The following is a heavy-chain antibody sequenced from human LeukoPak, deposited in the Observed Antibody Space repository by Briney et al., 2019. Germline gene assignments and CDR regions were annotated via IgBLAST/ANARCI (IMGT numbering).Heavy chain of an antibody. CDR3: ARGRQEYYYDSSGYPYDAFDI. V-gene: IGHV4-59*01. CDR1: GGSISSYY. D-gene: IGHD3-22*01. CDR2: IYYSGST. Sequence: SETLSLTCTVSGGSISSYYWSWIRQPPGKGLEWIGYIYYSGSTNYNPSLKSRVTISADTSKNQFSLKLSSVTAADTAVYYCARGRQEYYYDSSGYPYDAFDIWGQGTMVTVSS. J-gene: IGHJ3*02.